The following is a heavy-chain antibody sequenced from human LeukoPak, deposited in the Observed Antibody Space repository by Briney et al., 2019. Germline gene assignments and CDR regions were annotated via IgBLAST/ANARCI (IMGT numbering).Heavy chain of an antibody. Sequence: GGSLRLSCAASGFTFSSYAMSWVRQAPGKGLEWVSAISGSGGSTYYADPVKGRFTISRDNSKNTLYLQRNSLRADATAVYYCAKDLVRGVIIGNGMDVWGKGTTVTVSS. J-gene: IGHJ6*04. CDR1: GFTFSSYA. CDR2: ISGSGGST. V-gene: IGHV3-23*01. CDR3: AKDLVRGVIIGNGMDV. D-gene: IGHD3-10*01.